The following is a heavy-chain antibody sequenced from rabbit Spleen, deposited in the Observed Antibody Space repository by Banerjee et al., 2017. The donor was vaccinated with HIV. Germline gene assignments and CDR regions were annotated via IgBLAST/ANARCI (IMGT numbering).Heavy chain of an antibody. CDR1: GFTISSYYY. Sequence: QSLEESGGDLVKPGASLTLTCAASGFTISSYYYMCWVRQAPGKGLEWIACIDTGSSGFTYFASWAKGRFTCSKTSSTTVTLQMTSLTVADTARYFCARDLTSAIGWNFNLWGQGTLVTVS. D-gene: IGHD1-1*01. CDR2: IDTGSSGFT. V-gene: IGHV1S40*01. CDR3: ARDLTSAIGWNFNL. J-gene: IGHJ4*01.